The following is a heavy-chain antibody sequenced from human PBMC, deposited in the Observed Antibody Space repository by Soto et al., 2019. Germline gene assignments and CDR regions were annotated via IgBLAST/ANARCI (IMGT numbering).Heavy chain of an antibody. D-gene: IGHD2-21*02. J-gene: IGHJ3*01. CDR1: GGTFKTES. V-gene: IGHV1-69*13. Sequence: QVHLVQSGAEVKKPGSSVKVSCKYSGGTFKTESINWVRQAPGQGLEWMGNILPVFDTADYAPKFQGRVTINEDQATRTCRMEFSRLGSYDSGLLFCTQGQENGGNFDVFDDCGQGTMVIVSS. CDR2: ILPVFDTA. CDR3: TQGQENGGNFDVFDD.